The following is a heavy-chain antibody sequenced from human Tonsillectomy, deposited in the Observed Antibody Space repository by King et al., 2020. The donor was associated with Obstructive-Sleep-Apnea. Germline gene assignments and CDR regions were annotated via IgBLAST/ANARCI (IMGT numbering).Heavy chain of an antibody. CDR1: GGSLSGYY. D-gene: IGHD4-17*01. CDR3: ARWFKVTTDYYYYGMDV. V-gene: IGHV4-34*01. CDR2: INHSAST. J-gene: IGHJ6*02. Sequence: VQLQQWGAGLLKPSETLSLTCAVYGGSLSGYYWSWIRQPPGKGLEWIGEINHSASTNYNPSLKSRVTISVDTSKNQFSLKLSPLTSADTAVYYCARWFKVTTDYYYYGMDVWGQGTTVTVSS.